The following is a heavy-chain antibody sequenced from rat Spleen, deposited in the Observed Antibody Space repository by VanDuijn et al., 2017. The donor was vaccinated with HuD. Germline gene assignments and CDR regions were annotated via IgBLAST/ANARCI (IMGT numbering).Heavy chain of an antibody. CDR3: AKYKLYPPYWYFDF. CDR1: GFTFSSFA. J-gene: IGHJ1*01. V-gene: IGHV5-25*01. Sequence: EVQLVESGGGLVQPGRSLKLSCAASGFTFSSFAMAWVRPAPKKGLEWVATITSGGSNPYYPDSVKGRFTISRDNAKRPLYLQMDSLRSEDTATYYCAKYKLYPPYWYFDFWGPGTMVTVSS. D-gene: IGHD1-2*01. CDR2: ITSGGSNP.